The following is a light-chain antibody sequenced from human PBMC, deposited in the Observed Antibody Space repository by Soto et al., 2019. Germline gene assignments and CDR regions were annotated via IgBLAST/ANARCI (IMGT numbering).Light chain of an antibody. CDR3: QQRSNWPPIT. CDR2: DAS. V-gene: IGKV1-5*02. CDR1: QSITNW. J-gene: IGKJ5*01. Sequence: DIPMTQSPSTLSASVGDRVTIICRASQSITNWLAWYQQKPGKAPKFLIYDASSLESGVPSRFSGSGSGTEFTLTISSLQPDDFAVYYCQQRSNWPPITFGQGTRLEIE.